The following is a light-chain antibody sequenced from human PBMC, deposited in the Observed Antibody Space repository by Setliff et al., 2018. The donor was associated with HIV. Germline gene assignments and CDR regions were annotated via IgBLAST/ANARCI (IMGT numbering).Light chain of an antibody. V-gene: IGLV2-11*01. CDR3: CSYASSGSLV. J-gene: IGLJ1*01. Sequence: QSVLTQPRSVSGSPGQSVTISCTGTNSDVGGYNFVSWYQHHPGKAPKLLIYDVSKRPSGVPDRFSGSKSGNTASLTISGLQAEDEADYYCCSYASSGSLVFGTGTKVTVL. CDR2: DVS. CDR1: NSDVGGYNF.